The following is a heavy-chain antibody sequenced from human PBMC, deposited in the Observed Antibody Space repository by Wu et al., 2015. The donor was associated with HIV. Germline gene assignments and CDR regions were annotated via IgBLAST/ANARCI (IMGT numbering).Heavy chain of an antibody. CDR2: INHSGST. Sequence: QVQLQQWGAGLLKPSETLSLTCAVYGGSLSGYYWSWIRQPPGKGLEWIGEINHSGSTNYNPSLESRVTISVDTSKNQFSLKLSSVTAADTAVYYCARGSRGSGSYHYYYGMDVWGQGTTVTVSS. D-gene: IGHD3-10*01. V-gene: IGHV4-34*01. CDR1: GGSLSGYY. J-gene: IGHJ6*02. CDR3: ARGSRGSGSYHYYYGMDV.